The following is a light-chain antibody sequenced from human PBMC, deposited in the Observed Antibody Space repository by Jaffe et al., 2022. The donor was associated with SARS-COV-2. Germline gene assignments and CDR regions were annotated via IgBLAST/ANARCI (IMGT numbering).Light chain of an antibody. J-gene: IGKJ4*01. Sequence: EIVLTQSPGTLSLSPGERATLSCRASQSVNSRHLAWYQQKPGQAPRLLIYGASNRATGIPDRFSGSGSGTDFTLIISRLEPEDFAVYYCQQYGSTPLTFGGGTKVEIK. CDR3: QQYGSTPLT. V-gene: IGKV3-20*01. CDR1: QSVNSRH. CDR2: GAS.